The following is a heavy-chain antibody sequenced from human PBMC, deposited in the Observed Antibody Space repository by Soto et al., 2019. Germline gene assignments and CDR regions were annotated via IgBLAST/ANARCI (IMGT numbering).Heavy chain of an antibody. CDR2: INHSGST. Sequence: SVTKSHKCTVPGGSCSGFDLILLIHHHWHGAEWIGGINHSGSTNYNPSLKSRVTISVDTSKNQFSLKLSSVTAADTAVYYCAIGLRYCSGGSCYGKRFDSSGQGTTVS. CDR3: AIGLRYCSGGSCYGKRFDS. D-gene: IGHD2-15*01. CDR1: GGSCSGFD. J-gene: IGHJ3*02. V-gene: IGHV4-34*01.